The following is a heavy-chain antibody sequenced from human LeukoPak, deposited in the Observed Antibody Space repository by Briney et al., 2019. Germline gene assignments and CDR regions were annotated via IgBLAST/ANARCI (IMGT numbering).Heavy chain of an antibody. CDR1: GFTFSNYA. CDR2: ISDGGGNT. V-gene: IGHV3-23*01. CDR3: AKVPYSDYGSGRPPFMDV. Sequence: GGSLRLSCAASGFTFSNYAMSWVRQAPGKGLEWVSTISDGGGNTYYADSVKGRFTISRDNSKNTLYLQMDSLRAEDTAIHYCAKVPYSDYGSGRPPFMDVWGQGTTVAVFS. D-gene: IGHD3-10*01. J-gene: IGHJ6*02.